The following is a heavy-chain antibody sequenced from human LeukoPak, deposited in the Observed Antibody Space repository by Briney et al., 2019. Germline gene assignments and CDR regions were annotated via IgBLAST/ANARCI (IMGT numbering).Heavy chain of an antibody. J-gene: IGHJ4*02. CDR3: ARGLSSGWYFHDY. V-gene: IGHV1-8*01. Sequence: ASVKVSCKASGYTFTSYDINWVRQATGQGLEWMGWMNPNSGNTGYAQKFQGRVTRTRNTSISTAYMELSGLTSEDTAVYYCARGLSSGWYFHDYWGQGTLVTVSS. CDR1: GYTFTSYD. D-gene: IGHD6-19*01. CDR2: MNPNSGNT.